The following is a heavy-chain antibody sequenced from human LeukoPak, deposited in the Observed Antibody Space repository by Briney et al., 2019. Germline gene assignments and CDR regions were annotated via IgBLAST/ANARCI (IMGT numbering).Heavy chain of an antibody. J-gene: IGHJ4*02. Sequence: PSQTLSLTCTVSGGSISSGGYYWSWIRQPPGKGLEWIGYIYHSGSTYYNPSLKSRVTISVDRSKNQFSLKLSSVTAADTAVYYCARGKLYSSSSPIDYWGQGTLVTVSS. CDR3: ARGKLYSSSSPIDY. V-gene: IGHV4-30-2*01. CDR2: IYHSGST. CDR1: GGSISSGGYY. D-gene: IGHD6-6*01.